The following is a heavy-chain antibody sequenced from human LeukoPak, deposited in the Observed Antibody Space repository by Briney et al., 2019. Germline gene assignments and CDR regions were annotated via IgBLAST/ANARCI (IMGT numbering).Heavy chain of an antibody. J-gene: IGHJ5*02. CDR3: AKQFVDV. D-gene: IGHD5-24*01. CDR2: ISESGDDT. V-gene: IGHV3-23*01. CDR1: GFTFSRYS. Sequence: GGSLRLSCVASGFTFSRYSMSWVRQAPGKGLEWVSSISESGDDTAYADSVKGRFTISRDNSRNTLYLQMISLRAEDTAVYYCAKQFVDVWGQGTLVTVSS.